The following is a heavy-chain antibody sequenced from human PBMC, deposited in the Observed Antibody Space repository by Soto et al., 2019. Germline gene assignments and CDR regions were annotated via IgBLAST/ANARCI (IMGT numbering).Heavy chain of an antibody. CDR3: ARDGIRYSYGSFDY. CDR2: ISYDGRNK. D-gene: IGHD5-18*01. J-gene: IGHJ4*02. V-gene: IGHV3-30*04. CDR1: GFTFSSYA. Sequence: QVQLVESGGGVVQPGRSLRLSCAASGFTFSSYAMHWVRQAPGKGLEWVAVISYDGRNKYYADSVKGRFTISRDNSKNTLYLQRNSLRAEDTAVYYCARDGIRYSYGSFDYWGQGTLVTVSS.